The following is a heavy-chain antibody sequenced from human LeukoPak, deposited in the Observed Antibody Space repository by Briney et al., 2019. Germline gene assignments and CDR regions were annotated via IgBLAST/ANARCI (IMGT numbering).Heavy chain of an antibody. J-gene: IGHJ4*02. CDR2: IYYTGST. D-gene: IGHD6-13*01. V-gene: IGHV4-59*01. Sequence: SETLSLTWTVSGGSISNYYWNWIRQPAGKGLEWIGYIYYTGSTNYNPSLKSRVTMSVDTSKNQFSLNLRSVTPEDTAVYYCARNLIPEQVVQNFWGQGTLVTVSS. CDR1: GGSISNYY. CDR3: ARNLIPEQVVQNF.